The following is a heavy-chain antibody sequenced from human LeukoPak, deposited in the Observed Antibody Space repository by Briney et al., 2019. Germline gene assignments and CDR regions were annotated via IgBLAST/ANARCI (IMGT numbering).Heavy chain of an antibody. CDR3: ARRAGGYFDWSAINWFDP. CDR2: INHSGST. D-gene: IGHD3-9*01. V-gene: IGHV4-34*01. J-gene: IGHJ5*02. Sequence: PGGSLRLSCAASGFTFSSYAMSWVRQAPGKGLEWIGEINHSGSTNYNPSLKSRVTISVDTSKNQFSLKLSSVTAADTAVYYCARRAGGYFDWSAINWFDPWGQGTLVTVSS. CDR1: GFTFSSYA.